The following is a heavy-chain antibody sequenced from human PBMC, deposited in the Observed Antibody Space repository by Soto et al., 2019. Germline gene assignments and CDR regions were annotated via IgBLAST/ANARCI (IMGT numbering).Heavy chain of an antibody. D-gene: IGHD2-21*01. CDR1: GFTVSTYG. CDR2: ISRDGGTK. Sequence: QVQLVESGGGVVQPGRSLRLSCAVSGFTVSTYGMHWVRQAPGKGLEWVAVISRDGGTKYYADSVKGRITISRDNSRNTLFLEMNSLRGDDMAVYYCPGEVASGYWGQGTLVTVSS. CDR3: PGEVASGY. J-gene: IGHJ4*02. V-gene: IGHV3-30*03.